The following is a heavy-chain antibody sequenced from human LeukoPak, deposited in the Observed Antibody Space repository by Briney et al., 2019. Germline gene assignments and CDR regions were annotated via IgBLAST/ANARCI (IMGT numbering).Heavy chain of an antibody. CDR2: SYTSGST. V-gene: IGHV4-61*02. CDR3: ARVVVTAMGPYYYYCYMDA. J-gene: IGHJ6*03. D-gene: IGHD2-21*02. Sequence: SQTLSLTCTVWGGSISSGSYYWRWNRRPAGKGLEWNVRSYTSGSTNYNPSLESRVTISVDTSKNQFSLKLSSVTAADTTVFYCARVVVTAMGPYYYYCYMDAWGKGTTVTVSS. CDR1: GGSISSGSYY.